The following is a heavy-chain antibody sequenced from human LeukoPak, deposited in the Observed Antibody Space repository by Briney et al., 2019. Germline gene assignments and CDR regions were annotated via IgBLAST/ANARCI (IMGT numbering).Heavy chain of an antibody. V-gene: IGHV3-7*01. CDR3: ARDRGSLPSDA. D-gene: IGHD3-10*01. CDR1: GFTFSGYW. Sequence: GGSLSLSCAASGFTFSGYWLRWVRQAPGKGLEWVANISHDGDQKHYLDSVKGRLTISRDNAKNSVFLKMNSLRAEDTAIYDCARDRGSLPSDAWGKGTLVSVSS. CDR2: ISHDGDQK. J-gene: IGHJ5*02.